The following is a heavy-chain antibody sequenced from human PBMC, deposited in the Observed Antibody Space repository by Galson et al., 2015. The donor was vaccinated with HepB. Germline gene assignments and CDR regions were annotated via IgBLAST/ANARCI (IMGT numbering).Heavy chain of an antibody. CDR3: ARDRREYCSGGSCFYMDV. Sequence: SLRLSCAASGFTFSNYWMHWVRQAPGKGLVWVSRINSDGSTTSYADSVKGRVTISRDNAKNTLYLQMNSLRAEDTAVYYCARDRREYCSGGSCFYMDVWGKGTTVTVSS. J-gene: IGHJ6*03. V-gene: IGHV3-74*01. CDR2: INSDGSTT. D-gene: IGHD2-15*01. CDR1: GFTFSNYW.